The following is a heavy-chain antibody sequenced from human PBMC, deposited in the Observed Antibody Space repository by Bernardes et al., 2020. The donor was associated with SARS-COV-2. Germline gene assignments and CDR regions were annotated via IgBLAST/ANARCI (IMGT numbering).Heavy chain of an antibody. V-gene: IGHV3-30*03. CDR2: ISYDGITE. CDR1: GFILTGYA. J-gene: IGHJ4*02. CDR3: AELGGAIDY. Sequence: GGSLRLSCAVSGFILTGYAVHWVRQAPGKGLEWVTLISYDGITEYYVDSVKGRFTISRDTSKNTVYLQMNSLRVEDTGLYYCAELGGAIDYWGQGTRVTVSS. D-gene: IGHD3-10*01.